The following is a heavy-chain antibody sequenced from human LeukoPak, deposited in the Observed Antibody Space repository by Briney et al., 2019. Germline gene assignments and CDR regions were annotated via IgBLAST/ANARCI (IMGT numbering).Heavy chain of an antibody. J-gene: IGHJ6*03. Sequence: PGGSLRPSCAASGFTFISYSMNWVRQAPGKGLEWVSSISGSSSYIYYADSVKGRFTISRDNANNSLYLQMNSLRAEDTAVYYCARDHPLAARPSYYMDVWGKGTTVTVSS. CDR1: GFTFISYS. CDR3: ARDHPLAARPSYYMDV. V-gene: IGHV3-21*01. D-gene: IGHD6-6*01. CDR2: ISGSSSYI.